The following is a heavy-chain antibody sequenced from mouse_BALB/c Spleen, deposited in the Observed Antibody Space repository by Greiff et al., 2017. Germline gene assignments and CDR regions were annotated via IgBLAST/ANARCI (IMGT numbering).Heavy chain of an antibody. V-gene: IGHV1S81*02. J-gene: IGHJ3*01. Sequence: QVQLQQPGAELVKPGASVKLSCKASGYTFTSYWMHWVKQRPGQGLEWIGEINPSNGRTNYNEKFKSKATLTVDKSSSTAYMQLSSLTSEDSAVYYCAREEVRAWFAYWGQGTLVTVSA. CDR1: GYTFTSYW. CDR3: AREEVRAWFAY. D-gene: IGHD2-14*01. CDR2: INPSNGRT.